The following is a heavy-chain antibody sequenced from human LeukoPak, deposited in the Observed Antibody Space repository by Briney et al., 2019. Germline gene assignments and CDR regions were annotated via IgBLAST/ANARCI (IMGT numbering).Heavy chain of an antibody. Sequence: GRSLRLSCGASGLTFNTYWIHWVRQAPGKGLVWVSQIKFDGSFASYADSVKGRFTISRDNTKNTLYLQMNSLRSEDTGVYYCVTGHYDSRMYFDLWGRGTLVIVSS. CDR3: VTGHYDSRMYFDL. D-gene: IGHD3-16*01. J-gene: IGHJ2*01. V-gene: IGHV3-74*01. CDR1: GLTFNTYW. CDR2: IKFDGSFA.